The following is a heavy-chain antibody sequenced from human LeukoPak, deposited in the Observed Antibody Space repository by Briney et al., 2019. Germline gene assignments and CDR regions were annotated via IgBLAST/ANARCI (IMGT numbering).Heavy chain of an antibody. J-gene: IGHJ4*02. D-gene: IGHD1-7*01. V-gene: IGHV3-7*05. CDR2: IKQEGSEK. Sequence: PGGSLRLSCAASGFXFSRYWISWVRQAPGKGLEWVANIKQEGSEKYYVDSVKGRFTISRDNAKNSLYLQMNSLRAEDTAVYYCAREELRYFDYWGQGTLVTVSS. CDR3: AREELRYFDY. CDR1: GFXFSRYW.